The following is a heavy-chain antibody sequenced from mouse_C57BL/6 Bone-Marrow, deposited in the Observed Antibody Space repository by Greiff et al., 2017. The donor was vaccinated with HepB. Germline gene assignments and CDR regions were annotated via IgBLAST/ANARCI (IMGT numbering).Heavy chain of an antibody. CDR1: GFTFSSYG. J-gene: IGHJ4*01. V-gene: IGHV5-6*02. Sequence: EVKLMESGGDLVKPGGSLKLSCAASGFTFSSYGMSWVRQTPDKRLEWVATISSGGSYTYYPDSVKGRFTISRDNAKNTLYLQMSSLKSEDTAMYYCARRGLGDYRGQGTSVTVSS. CDR3: ARRGLGDY. CDR2: ISSGGSYT.